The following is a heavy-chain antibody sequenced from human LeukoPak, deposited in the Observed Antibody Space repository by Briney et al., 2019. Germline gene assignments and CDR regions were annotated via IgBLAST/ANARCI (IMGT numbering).Heavy chain of an antibody. D-gene: IGHD3-3*01. CDR1: GGTFSSYA. J-gene: IGHJ5*02. CDR3: ARSMRITTFGTEGWFDP. Sequence: ASVKVSCKASGGTFSSYAISWVRQAPGQGLEWMGGIIPIFGTANYAQKFQGRVTITADESTSTAYMELSSLRSEDTAVYYCARSMRITTFGTEGWFDPWGQGTLVTVSS. CDR2: IIPIFGTA. V-gene: IGHV1-69*13.